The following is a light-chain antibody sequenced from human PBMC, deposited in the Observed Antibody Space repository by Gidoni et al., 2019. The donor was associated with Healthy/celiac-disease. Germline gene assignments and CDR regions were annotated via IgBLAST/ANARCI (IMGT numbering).Light chain of an antibody. Sequence: VVMTQSPLSLPVTLGQPASISCRSSQSLVYSDGNTYLNWFQQRPGQSPRRLIYKVSNRDSGVPDRVSGRGSGTDFTLKISRVEAEDVGVYYCMQGTHWRTFGQGTKVEIK. V-gene: IGKV2-30*01. CDR1: QSLVYSDGNTY. CDR2: KVS. CDR3: MQGTHWRT. J-gene: IGKJ1*01.